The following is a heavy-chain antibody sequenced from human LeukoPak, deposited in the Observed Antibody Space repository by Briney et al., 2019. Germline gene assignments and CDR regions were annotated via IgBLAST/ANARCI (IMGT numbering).Heavy chain of an antibody. CDR3: ARGPYYGDYTPDY. J-gene: IGHJ4*02. CDR2: ISSSGSTI. Sequence: PGGSLRLSCAASGFTFSSYWMSWVRQAPGKGLEWVSYISSSGSTIYYADSVKGRFTISRDNAKNSLYLQMNSLRAEETAVYYCARGPYYGDYTPDYWGQGTLVTVSS. V-gene: IGHV3-48*04. D-gene: IGHD4-17*01. CDR1: GFTFSSYW.